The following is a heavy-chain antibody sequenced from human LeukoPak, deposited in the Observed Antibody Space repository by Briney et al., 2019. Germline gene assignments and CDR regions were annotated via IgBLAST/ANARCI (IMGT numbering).Heavy chain of an antibody. J-gene: IGHJ4*02. CDR2: IYTSGST. CDR1: GGSISSYY. CDR3: ARAASSFRYYYDSSGYYYFDY. D-gene: IGHD3-22*01. V-gene: IGHV4-4*07. Sequence: SETLSLTCTVSGGSISSYYWSWIRQPAGKGLEWIGRIYTSGSTNYNPSLKSRVTMSVDTSKNQFSLKLSSVTAADTAVYYCARAASSFRYYYDSSGYYYFDYWGQGTLVTVSS.